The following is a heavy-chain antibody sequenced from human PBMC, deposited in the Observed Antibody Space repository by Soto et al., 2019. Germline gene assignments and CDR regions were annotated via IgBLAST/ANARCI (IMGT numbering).Heavy chain of an antibody. D-gene: IGHD2-2*01. V-gene: IGHV3-33*01. J-gene: IGHJ6*02. Sequence: GGSLRLSCAASGFTFSSYGMHWVRQAPGKGLEWVAVIWYDGSNKYYADSVKGRFTISRDNSKNTLYLQMNSLRAEDTAVYYCARDRDVVVPAAMDVWGQGTTVTVSS. CDR3: ARDRDVVVPAAMDV. CDR2: IWYDGSNK. CDR1: GFTFSSYG.